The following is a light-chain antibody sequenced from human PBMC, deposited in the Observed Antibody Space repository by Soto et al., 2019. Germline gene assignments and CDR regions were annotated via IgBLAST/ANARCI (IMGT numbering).Light chain of an antibody. Sequence: SCTGTSSDVGGYNYVSWYQQHPGKAPKLMIYEVSNRPSGVSNRFFGSKSGNTASLTISGLQAEDEADYYCSSYTSSSTSPYVFGTGTKVTVL. CDR3: SSYTSSSTSPYV. J-gene: IGLJ1*01. CDR1: SSDVGGYNY. CDR2: EVS. V-gene: IGLV2-14*01.